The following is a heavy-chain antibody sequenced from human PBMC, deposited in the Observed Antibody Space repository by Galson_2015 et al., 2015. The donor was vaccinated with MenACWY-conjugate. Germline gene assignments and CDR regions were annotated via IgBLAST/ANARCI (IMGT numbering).Heavy chain of an antibody. CDR1: GASIRSSIYY. J-gene: IGHJ5*01. D-gene: IGHD2-2*01. CDR2: IYFSGNS. CDR3: ARASYAVDSWFDS. V-gene: IGHV4-39*07. Sequence: LSLTCTVSGASIRSSIYYWDWLRQSPGKRLEWIGSIYFSGNSYYNPSLKRRVTLSIDTSRNQFSLKVTSVTAADTAIYFCARASYAVDSWFDSWGQGTLVTVSS.